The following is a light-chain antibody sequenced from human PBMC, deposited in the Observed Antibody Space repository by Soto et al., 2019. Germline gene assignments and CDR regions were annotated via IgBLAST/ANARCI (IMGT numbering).Light chain of an antibody. CDR2: GAS. J-gene: IGKJ2*01. CDR3: QQSYITPPDA. Sequence: DIQMTQSPSSLSASVGDRVNITCRTSQSISTYLNWYQQKPGKAPKLLIYGASNLQSGIPSRFSGSGSGTVFTLGIRTLQRDDFATFYCQQSYITPPDAFGQGTSVE. CDR1: QSISTY. V-gene: IGKV1-39*01.